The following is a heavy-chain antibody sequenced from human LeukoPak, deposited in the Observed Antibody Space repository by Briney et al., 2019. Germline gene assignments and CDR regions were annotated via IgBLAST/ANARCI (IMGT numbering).Heavy chain of an antibody. D-gene: IGHD1-14*01. Sequence: PSQTLSLTCTVSGGSISSGSYSWSWIRQPAGKGLEWIGRIYTSGSTNYNPSLKSRVTISVDTSKNQFSLKLSSVTAADTAVYYCARAPAPPDPYYYYYMDVWGKGTTVTVSS. CDR1: GGSISSGSYS. CDR3: ARAPAPPDPYYYYYMDV. CDR2: IYTSGST. V-gene: IGHV4-61*02. J-gene: IGHJ6*03.